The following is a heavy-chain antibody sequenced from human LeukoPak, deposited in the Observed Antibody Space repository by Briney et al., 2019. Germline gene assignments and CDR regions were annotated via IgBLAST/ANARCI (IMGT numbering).Heavy chain of an antibody. CDR2: IDTEGSTT. Sequence: PGGSLRLSCAASGFSFSRYWMHWVRQTPGKGLVWVSYIDTEGSTTRYADSVKGRFTISRDNAKNSLYLQMNSLRPEDTALYYCARDDYGSGSWNDYWGQGTLVTVSS. CDR1: GFSFSRYW. D-gene: IGHD3-10*01. V-gene: IGHV3-74*01. CDR3: ARDDYGSGSWNDY. J-gene: IGHJ4*02.